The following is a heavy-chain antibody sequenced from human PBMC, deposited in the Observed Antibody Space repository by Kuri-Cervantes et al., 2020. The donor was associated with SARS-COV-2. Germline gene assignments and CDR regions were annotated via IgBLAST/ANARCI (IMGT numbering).Heavy chain of an antibody. D-gene: IGHD4-11*01. V-gene: IGHV1-2*02. J-gene: IGHJ6*02. Sequence: ASVKVSCKGSGYTFTGYYMHWVRQAPGQGLEWMGWINPNSGGTNYAQKFQGRVTMTRDTSISTAYMELSRLRSDDTAVYYCASNSNYWYYGMDVWGQGTTVTVSS. CDR3: ASNSNYWYYGMDV. CDR2: INPNSGGT. CDR1: GYTFTGYY.